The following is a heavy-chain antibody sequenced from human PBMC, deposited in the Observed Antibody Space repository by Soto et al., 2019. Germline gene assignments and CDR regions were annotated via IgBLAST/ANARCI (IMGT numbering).Heavy chain of an antibody. V-gene: IGHV3-33*01. CDR1: GFTFSSYG. J-gene: IGHJ4*02. Sequence: SGGSLRLSCAASGFTFSSYGMHWVRQAPGKGLEWVAVIWYDGSNKYYADSVKGRFTISRDNSKNTLYLQMNSLRAEDTAVYYCARSPSGDELVLRFDYWGQGTLVTVSS. CDR2: IWYDGSNK. CDR3: ARSPSGDELVLRFDY. D-gene: IGHD6-6*01.